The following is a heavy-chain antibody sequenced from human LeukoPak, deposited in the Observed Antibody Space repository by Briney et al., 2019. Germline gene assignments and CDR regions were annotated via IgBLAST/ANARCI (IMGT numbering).Heavy chain of an antibody. V-gene: IGHV3-48*04. CDR1: GFMFSSNW. Sequence: GGSLRLSCAASGFMFSSNWMSWIRQAQGKGLEWISYIGSSGDSINYADSVKGRFTISRDNAKNSLSLQMNSLRAEDTAVYYCARGRTSGSSWPFDYWGQGTPVTVSS. CDR2: IGSSGDSI. J-gene: IGHJ4*02. CDR3: ARGRTSGSSWPFDY. D-gene: IGHD6-13*01.